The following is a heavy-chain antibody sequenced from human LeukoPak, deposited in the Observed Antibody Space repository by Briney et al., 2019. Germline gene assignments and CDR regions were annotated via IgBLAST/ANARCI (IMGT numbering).Heavy chain of an antibody. CDR3: ARDTAAGI. D-gene: IGHD6-13*01. J-gene: IGHJ4*02. CDR1: GGSISSYY. V-gene: IGHV4-59*01. Sequence: SDTLSPTCTVSGGSISSYYWSWIRQPPGKGLEWIGNIYYSGSTNYNPSLKSRVTISVDTSKNQFSLKLSSVTAADTAVYYCARDTAAGIWGQGTLVTVSS. CDR2: IYYSGST.